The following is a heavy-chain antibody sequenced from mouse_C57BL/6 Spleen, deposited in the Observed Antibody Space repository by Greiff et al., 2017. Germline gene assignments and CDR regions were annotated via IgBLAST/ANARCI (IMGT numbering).Heavy chain of an antibody. CDR1: GYTFTDYE. D-gene: IGHD3-2*02. V-gene: IGHV1-15*01. CDR2: IAPETGGT. J-gene: IGHJ3*01. Sequence: QVQLQQSGAELVRPGASVTLSCKASGYTFTDYEMHWVKQTPVHGLEWIGAIAPETGGTAYNQTFKGKAILTADKSSSTAYMELRSLTSEDSAVYYCTREAVQLRFPFAYWGQGTLGTVSA. CDR3: TREAVQLRFPFAY.